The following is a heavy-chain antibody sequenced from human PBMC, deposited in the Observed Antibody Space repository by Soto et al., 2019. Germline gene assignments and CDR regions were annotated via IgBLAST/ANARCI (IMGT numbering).Heavy chain of an antibody. CDR1: GGSFSGYY. Sequence: PSETLSLTCAVYGGSFSGYYWSWVRQPPGKGLEWIGEINHSGSTNYNPSLKSRGIISVDTSKNQFSLKLSSVTAADTAVYYCARGGGRVRLFYDFDYWGQGTLVTVSS. J-gene: IGHJ4*02. V-gene: IGHV4-34*01. CDR2: INHSGST. D-gene: IGHD3-16*01. CDR3: ARGGGRVRLFYDFDY.